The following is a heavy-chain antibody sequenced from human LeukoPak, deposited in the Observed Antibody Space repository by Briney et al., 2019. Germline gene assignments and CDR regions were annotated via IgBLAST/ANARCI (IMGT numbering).Heavy chain of an antibody. D-gene: IGHD5-24*01. CDR3: AGRDGYY. Sequence: PSETLSLTCTVSGGSIRSGDYYWSWIRQPPGKGLEWIGYIYYSGSTYYRPSLKSRVTISVDTSKNQFSLKLSSVTAADTAVYYCAGRDGYYWGQGTLVTVSS. CDR1: GGSIRSGDYY. J-gene: IGHJ4*02. CDR2: IYYSGST. V-gene: IGHV4-30-4*08.